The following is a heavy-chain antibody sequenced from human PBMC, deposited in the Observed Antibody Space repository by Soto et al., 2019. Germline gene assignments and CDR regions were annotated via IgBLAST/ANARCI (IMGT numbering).Heavy chain of an antibody. D-gene: IGHD2-21*01. J-gene: IGHJ4*02. V-gene: IGHV4-31*03. CDR3: ARASGLLMHKDY. CDR2: IYYSGST. Sequence: QVQLQESGPGLVKPSQTLSLTCTVSGGSISSGGYYWSWIRQHPGKGLEWIGYIYYSGSTHYTPSVPSRLTLAEDQSKNRSSMELRSVTGADTAVECCARASGLLMHKDYWGPGTLVPVSS. CDR1: GGSISSGGYY.